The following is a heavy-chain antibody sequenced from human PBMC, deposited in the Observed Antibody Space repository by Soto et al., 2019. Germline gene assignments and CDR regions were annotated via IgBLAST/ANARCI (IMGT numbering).Heavy chain of an antibody. CDR3: TTNYYDSSGYDNWFDS. J-gene: IGHJ5*01. Sequence: GPLTLSCTASGFTFGHYAISCFRQTPGKGLEWVGFIRSKTYGGTTVYAASVKGRFTISRDDSKGIAHLQMNSLKTEDTAVYYCTTNYYDSSGYDNWFDSWGQGTLVTVSS. CDR1: GFTFGHYA. V-gene: IGHV3-49*03. CDR2: IRSKTYGGTT. D-gene: IGHD3-22*01.